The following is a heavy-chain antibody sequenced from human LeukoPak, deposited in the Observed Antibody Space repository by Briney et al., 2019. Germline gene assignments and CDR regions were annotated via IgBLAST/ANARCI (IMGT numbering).Heavy chain of an antibody. CDR3: ARESSGWFPFDY. J-gene: IGHJ4*02. CDR1: GFTFSSYS. Sequence: GGSLRLSCAASGFTFSSYSMNWVRQAPGKGLEWASSISSSSSYIYYADSVKGRSTISRDNAKNSLYLQMNSLRAEDTAVYYCARESSGWFPFDYWGQGTLVTVSS. V-gene: IGHV3-21*01. CDR2: ISSSSSYI. D-gene: IGHD6-19*01.